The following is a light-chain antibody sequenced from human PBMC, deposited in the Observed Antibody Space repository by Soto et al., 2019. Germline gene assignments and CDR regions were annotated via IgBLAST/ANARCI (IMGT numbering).Light chain of an antibody. CDR3: QVWDSSSDHPV. Sequence: SYELTQPPSLSVAPGKTARITCGGSNIGSQSVHWYQQKTGQAPVLVIYYDSDRPSGIPERFSGSNSGNTATLTISRVEAGDEADYGCQVWDSSSDHPVFGGGTKLTVL. CDR1: NIGSQS. V-gene: IGLV3-21*04. CDR2: YDS. J-gene: IGLJ2*01.